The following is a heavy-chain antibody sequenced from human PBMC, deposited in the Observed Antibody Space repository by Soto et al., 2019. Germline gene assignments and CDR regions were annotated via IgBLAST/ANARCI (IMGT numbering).Heavy chain of an antibody. V-gene: IGHV4-34*01. CDR1: GGSFSGYY. D-gene: IGHD4-17*01. CDR2: INHSGST. J-gene: IGHJ4*02. CDR3: ARGQREDTVTTYDY. Sequence: SETLSLTCAVYGGSFSGYYWSWIRQPPGKGLEWIGEINHSGSTNYNPSLKSRVTISVDTSKNQFSLKLSSVTAADTAVYYRARGQREDTVTTYDYWGQGTLVTVSS.